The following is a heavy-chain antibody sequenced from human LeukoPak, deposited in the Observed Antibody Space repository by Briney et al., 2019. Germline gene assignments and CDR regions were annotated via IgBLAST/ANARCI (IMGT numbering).Heavy chain of an antibody. CDR2: IYPGDSDT. CDR1: GYSFTSYW. D-gene: IGHD3-3*01. Sequence: GESLKISCKGSGYSFTSYWIGWVRQMPGKGLEWMGIIYPGDSDTRYSPSFQGQVTISADKSISTAYLQWSSLKASDTAMYYCARQNYDFWSGYYTPFDYWGQGTLVTVSS. J-gene: IGHJ4*02. CDR3: ARQNYDFWSGYYTPFDY. V-gene: IGHV5-51*01.